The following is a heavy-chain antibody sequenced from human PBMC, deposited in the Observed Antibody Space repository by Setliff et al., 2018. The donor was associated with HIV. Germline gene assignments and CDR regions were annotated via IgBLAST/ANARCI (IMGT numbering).Heavy chain of an antibody. Sequence: PGESLKISCKASEYSFSNYWIGWVRQMPGKGLEWMGIIYPGDSDTRYGPSFQGQVTISADKSISTAYLQWSSLKASDTAMYYCARRRLAHDSWSYRGNWFFDLWGRGTLVAVSS. CDR2: IYPGDSDT. V-gene: IGHV5-51*01. J-gene: IGHJ2*01. CDR1: EYSFSNYW. CDR3: ARRRLAHDSWSYRGNWFFDL. D-gene: IGHD3-10*01.